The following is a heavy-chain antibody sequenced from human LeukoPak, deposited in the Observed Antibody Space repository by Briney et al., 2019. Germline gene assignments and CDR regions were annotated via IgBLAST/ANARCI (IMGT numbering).Heavy chain of an antibody. Sequence: ASVKVSCKASGYTFTSYYMHWVRQAPGQGLEWMGIINPSGGSTSYAQKFQGRVTMTRDTSTSTVYMELSSLRSEDTAVYYCARGANYYGSGSYYNVREYYFDYWGQGTLVTVSS. V-gene: IGHV1-46*01. CDR3: ARGANYYGSGSYYNVREYYFDY. D-gene: IGHD3-10*01. J-gene: IGHJ4*02. CDR2: INPSGGST. CDR1: GYTFTSYY.